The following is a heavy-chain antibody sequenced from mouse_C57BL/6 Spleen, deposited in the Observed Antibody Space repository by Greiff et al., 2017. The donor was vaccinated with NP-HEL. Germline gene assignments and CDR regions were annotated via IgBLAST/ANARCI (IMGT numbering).Heavy chain of an antibody. J-gene: IGHJ2*01. D-gene: IGHD2-4*01. CDR3: ARSRDDSFFDY. Sequence: QVQLQQPGAELVRPGTSVKLSCQASGYTFTSYWMHWVKQRPGQGLEWIGVIDPSDSYTNYNQKFKGKATLTVDTSSSTAYMQLSSLTSEDSAVYYCARSRDDSFFDYWGQGTTLTVSS. V-gene: IGHV1-59*01. CDR1: GYTFTSYW. CDR2: IDPSDSYT.